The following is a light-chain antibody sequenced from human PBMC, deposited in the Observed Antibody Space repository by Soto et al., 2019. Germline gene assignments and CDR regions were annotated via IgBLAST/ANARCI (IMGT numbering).Light chain of an antibody. J-gene: IGLJ2*01. V-gene: IGLV2-14*03. CDR2: DIN. Sequence: QSVLTQPASVSGSPGQSITISCAGTSGDVGGYNFVSWYQQHPGKAPKLVLYDINDRPSGVSDHFSGSKSGNTASLTISGLQAEDEADYYCSSYTSSSTVVFGGGTQLTVL. CDR1: SGDVGGYNF. CDR3: SSYTSSSTVV.